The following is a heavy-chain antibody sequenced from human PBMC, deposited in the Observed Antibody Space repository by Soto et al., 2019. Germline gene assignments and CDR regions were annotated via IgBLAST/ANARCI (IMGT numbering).Heavy chain of an antibody. V-gene: IGHV3-15*01. J-gene: IGHJ6*03. CDR3: TTVSYCSGTSCYYYHYMDV. CDR1: GLTFSNAW. Sequence: EVQLVESGGGLVKPGGSLRLSCAASGLTFSNAWMNWVRQAPGKGLEWVGRIKSKTEGGTTDYAAPVKGRFTISRDDSRDTLSLQMNSLRTEDTAVYYCTTVSYCSGTSCYYYHYMDVWGKGTTVTVS. D-gene: IGHD2-2*01. CDR2: IKSKTEGGTT.